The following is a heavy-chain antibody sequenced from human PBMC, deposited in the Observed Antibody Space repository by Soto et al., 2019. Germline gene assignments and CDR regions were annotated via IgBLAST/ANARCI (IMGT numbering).Heavy chain of an antibody. J-gene: IGHJ3*01. CDR3: SRNGYYSDAFDV. CDR1: GASLINARRG. D-gene: IGHD5-12*01. CDR2: AFTNDEK. Sequence: QVTLKESGPVLVKPTETLPLTCSVSGASLINARRGVSGIRQPPGKALEWLAHAFTNDEKSYSESLKRRLTIFRDASRGQVVLTMTDMEPVDTATYYCSRNGYYSDAFDVWGQGTMVIVSS. V-gene: IGHV2-26*01.